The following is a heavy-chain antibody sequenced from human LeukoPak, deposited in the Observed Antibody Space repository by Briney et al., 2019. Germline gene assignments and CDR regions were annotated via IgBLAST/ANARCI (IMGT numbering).Heavy chain of an antibody. V-gene: IGHV1-2*02. J-gene: IGHJ4*02. CDR2: INPDSGDT. D-gene: IGHD3-22*01. CDR1: GYSFTGYY. CDR3: SRGPYDSSGYYYWYFDY. Sequence: VASVKVSCKASGYSFTGYYLHWVRQAPGQGLEWMGSINPDSGDTNYARKFQGRVTLTRDTSISTAYMELSRLRSDDTAVYYCSRGPYDSSGYYYWYFDYWGEGTLVTV.